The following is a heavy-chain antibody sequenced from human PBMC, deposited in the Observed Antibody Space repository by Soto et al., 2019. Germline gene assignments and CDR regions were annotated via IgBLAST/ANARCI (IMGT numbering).Heavy chain of an antibody. J-gene: IGHJ6*02. CDR1: GFTFSSYW. Sequence: GSLRLSCAESGFTFSSYWMSWVRQAPGKGLEWVANIKEDGSEKYYVDSVKGRFTISRDNAKNSVYLHMNSLRAEDTAVYYCARRQTGTTFYFYGMDVWGQGTTVTVSS. V-gene: IGHV3-7*03. CDR3: ARRQTGTTFYFYGMDV. CDR2: IKEDGSEK. D-gene: IGHD1-1*01.